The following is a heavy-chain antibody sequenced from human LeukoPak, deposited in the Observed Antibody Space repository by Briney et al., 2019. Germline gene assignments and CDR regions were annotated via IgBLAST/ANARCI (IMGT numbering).Heavy chain of an antibody. D-gene: IGHD6-13*01. CDR3: ASDGIAVDRGIGYFDY. CDR1: GFTFRSYG. V-gene: IGHV3-33*01. CDR2: IWYDGSNK. J-gene: IGHJ4*02. Sequence: PGKSLRLSCAAPGFTFRSYGMHWVRQAPGKGLEWVAVIWYDGSNKYYADSVKGRFTISRDNSENTLYLQMNSLRAEDTALYYCASDGIAVDRGIGYFDYWGQGTLVTVSS.